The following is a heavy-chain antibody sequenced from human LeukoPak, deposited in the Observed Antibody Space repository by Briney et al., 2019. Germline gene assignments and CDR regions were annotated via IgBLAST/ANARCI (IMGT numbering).Heavy chain of an antibody. J-gene: IGHJ4*02. Sequence: GGSLRLSCAVSGFTFSSYEMNWVRQAPGKGLEWISYISDNGSTIYYADSVKGRFAISRDNAKDSLYLQMNSLRAEDTAVYYCARAGGVIQLWLFGYWGQGTLVTVSS. CDR3: ARAGGVIQLWLFGY. CDR1: GFTFSSYE. CDR2: ISDNGSTI. D-gene: IGHD5-18*01. V-gene: IGHV3-48*03.